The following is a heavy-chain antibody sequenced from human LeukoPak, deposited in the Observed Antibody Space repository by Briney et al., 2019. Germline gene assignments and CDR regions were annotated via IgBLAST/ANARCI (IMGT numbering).Heavy chain of an antibody. D-gene: IGHD5-24*01. CDR3: ASEKKDGYINGWLDP. Sequence: SETLSLTCTVSGGSISSSSYYWGWIRQPPGKGLEWIGSIYYSGSTYYNPSLKSRVTISVDTSKNQFSLKLSSVTAADTAVYYCASEKKDGYINGWLDPWGQGTLVTVSS. CDR1: GGSISSSSYY. CDR2: IYYSGST. J-gene: IGHJ5*02. V-gene: IGHV4-39*07.